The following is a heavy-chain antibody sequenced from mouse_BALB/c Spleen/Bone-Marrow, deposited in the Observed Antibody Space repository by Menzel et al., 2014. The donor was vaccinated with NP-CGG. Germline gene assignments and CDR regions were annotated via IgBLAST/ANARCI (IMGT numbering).Heavy chain of an antibody. Sequence: QVQLKQSGAELMKPGASVKISCKATGYTFSSYWIEWVKQRPGHGLEWIGEILPGSGSTNYNEKFKGKATFTADTSSNTAYMQLSSPASEDSAVYYCARSTGTWDYWGQGTTLTVSS. V-gene: IGHV1-9*01. D-gene: IGHD4-1*02. CDR1: GYTFSSYW. J-gene: IGHJ2*01. CDR3: ARSTGTWDY. CDR2: ILPGSGST.